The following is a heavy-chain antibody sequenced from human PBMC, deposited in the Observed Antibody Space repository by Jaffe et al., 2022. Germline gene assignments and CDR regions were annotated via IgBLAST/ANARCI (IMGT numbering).Heavy chain of an antibody. Sequence: EVQLLESGGGLVQPGGSLRLSCAASGFTFSSYAMSWVRQAPGKGLEWVSAISGSGGSTYYADSVKGRFTISRDNSKNTLYLQMNSLRAEDTAVYYCANGGRRCTGGVCYEGPFSNYYYYYMDVWGKGTTVTVSS. CDR3: ANGGRRCTGGVCYEGPFSNYYYYYMDV. CDR1: GFTFSSYA. D-gene: IGHD2-8*02. V-gene: IGHV3-23*01. CDR2: ISGSGGST. J-gene: IGHJ6*03.